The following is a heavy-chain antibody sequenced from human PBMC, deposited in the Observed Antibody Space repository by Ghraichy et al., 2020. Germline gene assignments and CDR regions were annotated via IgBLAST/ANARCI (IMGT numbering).Heavy chain of an antibody. CDR3: ARETAVAGTGFDY. CDR1: GYTFTGYY. Sequence: SVKVSCKASGYTFTGYYMHWVRQAPGQGLEWMGWINPNSGGTNYAQKFQGRVTMTRDTSISTAYMELSRLRSDDTAVYYCARETAVAGTGFDYWGQGTLVTVSS. V-gene: IGHV1-2*02. J-gene: IGHJ4*02. D-gene: IGHD6-19*01. CDR2: INPNSGGT.